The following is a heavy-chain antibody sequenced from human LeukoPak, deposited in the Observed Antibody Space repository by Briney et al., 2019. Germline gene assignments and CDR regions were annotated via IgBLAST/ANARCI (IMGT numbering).Heavy chain of an antibody. CDR2: IWYDGSKK. CDR1: GFTFSGYG. D-gene: IGHD4-17*01. J-gene: IGHJ4*02. CDR3: ARRDGDNDRGFDY. V-gene: IGHV3-33*01. Sequence: GGSLTLSCAASGFTFSGYGMHWVRQAPGKGLEWVAVIWYDGSKKYYADSVKGRFTISRDNSKNTLYLQMNSLRAEDTAVYYCARRDGDNDRGFDYWGQGTLVTVSS.